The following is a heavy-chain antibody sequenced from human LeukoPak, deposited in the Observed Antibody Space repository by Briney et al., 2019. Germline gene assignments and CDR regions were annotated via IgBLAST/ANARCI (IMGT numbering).Heavy chain of an antibody. V-gene: IGHV3-53*01. CDR3: AKDPHYYDSSGYFDY. Sequence: QSGGSLRLSCAASGFTASSNYMSWVRQAPGKGLEWVSVIYSGSSADYADSVKGRFTISRDNSKNTLYLQMNSLRAEDTAVYYCAKDPHYYDSSGYFDYWGQGALVTVSS. J-gene: IGHJ4*02. CDR2: IYSGSSA. CDR1: GFTASSNY. D-gene: IGHD3-22*01.